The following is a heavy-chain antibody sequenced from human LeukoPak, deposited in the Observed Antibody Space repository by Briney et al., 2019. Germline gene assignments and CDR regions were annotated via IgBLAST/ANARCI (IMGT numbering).Heavy chain of an antibody. D-gene: IGHD6-6*01. V-gene: IGHV1-18*04. CDR2: ISAYNGNT. J-gene: IGHJ6*03. Sequence: AAVQVSCKDSGYTFTSYGISWVRQATGQGLQWMGWISAYNGNTNYAQKLQGRVTMTTDTSTSTAYMELRSLRSDDTAVYYCAAHPAARPGGYYYTDVWGKGTTVTVSS. CDR3: AAHPAARPGGYYYTDV. CDR1: GYTFTSYG.